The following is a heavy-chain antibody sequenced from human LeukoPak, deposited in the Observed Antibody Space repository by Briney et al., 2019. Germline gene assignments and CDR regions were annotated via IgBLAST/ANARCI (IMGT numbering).Heavy chain of an antibody. V-gene: IGHV3-73*01. CDR3: TRQADCSGGSCYSSDAFDI. D-gene: IGHD2-15*01. CDR2: IRSKANSYAT. Sequence: GGSLKLSCAASGFTFSGSAMHWIRQASGKGLEWVGRIRSKANSYATAYAASVKGGFTISRDDSKNTAYLQMNSLKTEDTAVYYCTRQADCSGGSCYSSDAFDIWGQGTMVTVSS. CDR1: GFTFSGSA. J-gene: IGHJ3*02.